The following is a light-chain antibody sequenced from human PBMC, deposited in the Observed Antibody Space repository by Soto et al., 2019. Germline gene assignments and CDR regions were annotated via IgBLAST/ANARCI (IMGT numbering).Light chain of an antibody. CDR1: QDINSY. CDR3: QQYNIYPLT. J-gene: IGKJ4*01. CDR2: AAS. Sequence: DVQKTQSPSSLSTSVGGRVTITCRASQDINSYLAWYQQKPGNAPKSLIYAASSLQTGVPSRFSGSESGTDFTLTISNLQPEDSATYYCQQYNIYPLTFGGGTKVEIK. V-gene: IGKV1D-16*01.